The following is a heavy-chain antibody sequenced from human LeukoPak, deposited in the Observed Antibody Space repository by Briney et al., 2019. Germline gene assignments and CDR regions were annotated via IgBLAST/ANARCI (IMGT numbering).Heavy chain of an antibody. D-gene: IGHD6-13*01. J-gene: IGHJ4*02. Sequence: GRSLRLSCAVSGFTFSSYGMHWVRQAPGKGLEWVAVIWYDGSNKYYADSVKGRFTISRDNSKNTLYLQMNSLRAEDTAVYYCARPIAAAGISLPFDYWGQGTLVTVSS. CDR1: GFTFSSYG. CDR2: IWYDGSNK. V-gene: IGHV3-33*01. CDR3: ARPIAAAGISLPFDY.